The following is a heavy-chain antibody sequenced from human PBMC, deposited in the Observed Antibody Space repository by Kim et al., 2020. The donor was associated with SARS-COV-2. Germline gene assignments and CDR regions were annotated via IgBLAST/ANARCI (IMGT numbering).Heavy chain of an antibody. CDR2: IDGSDGTT. CDR3: MKGGWGWIWDH. J-gene: IGHJ4*02. CDR1: GFTFTGYA. Sequence: GGSLRLSCTTSGFTFTGYAMSWVRQAPGKGLEWVSNIDGSDGTTYYVDSVKGRFTISRDNSKNTLYLQMNSLRADDTAVYYCMKGGWGWIWDHWGQGTRV. D-gene: IGHD2-2*03. V-gene: IGHV3-23*01.